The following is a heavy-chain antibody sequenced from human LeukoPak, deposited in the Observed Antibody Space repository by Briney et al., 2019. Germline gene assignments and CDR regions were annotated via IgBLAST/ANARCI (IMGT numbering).Heavy chain of an antibody. CDR2: IYYSGST. Sequence: SETLSLTCTVSGGSISSYYWSWIRQPPGKGLEWIGYIYYSGSTNYNPSLKSRVTISVDTSKNQFSLKLSSVTAADTAVYYCARDVSAGNSRVAFDIWGQGTMVTVPS. CDR3: ARDVSAGNSRVAFDI. CDR1: GGSISSYY. V-gene: IGHV4-59*01. J-gene: IGHJ3*02. D-gene: IGHD4-23*01.